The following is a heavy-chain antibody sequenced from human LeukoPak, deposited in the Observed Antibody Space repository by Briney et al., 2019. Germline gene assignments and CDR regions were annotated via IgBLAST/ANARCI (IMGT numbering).Heavy chain of an antibody. J-gene: IGHJ4*02. CDR2: IYYSGST. CDR3: ARLRIADFDY. Sequence: SETLSLTCTVSGGSISSYYWSWIRQPPGKGLEWIGYIYYSGSTNYNPSLKSRVTISVDTSKNQFSLKLSSVTAADTAVYYCARLRIADFDYWGQGTLVTASS. V-gene: IGHV4-59*08. CDR1: GGSISSYY. D-gene: IGHD6-13*01.